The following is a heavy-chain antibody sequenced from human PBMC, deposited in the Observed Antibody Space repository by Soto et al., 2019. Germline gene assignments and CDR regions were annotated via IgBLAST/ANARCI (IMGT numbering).Heavy chain of an antibody. CDR2: IYTSGST. D-gene: IGHD3-22*01. CDR1: GGSISSYY. V-gene: IGHV4-4*07. J-gene: IGHJ3*02. Sequence: SETLSLTCTVSGGSISSYYWSWIRQPAGKGLEWIGRIYTSGSTNYNPSLKSRVTMSVDTSKNQFSLKLSSVTAADTAVYYCARDHVYDSSRYYALDIWGQGTMVTLSS. CDR3: ARDHVYDSSRYYALDI.